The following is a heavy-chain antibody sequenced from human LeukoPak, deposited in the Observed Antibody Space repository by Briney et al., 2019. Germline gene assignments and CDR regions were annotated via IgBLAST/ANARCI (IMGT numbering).Heavy chain of an antibody. D-gene: IGHD1-26*01. CDR1: GFTFGDYP. V-gene: IGHV3-21*01. Sequence: GGSLRLSCTASGFTFGDYPMAWFRQAPGKGLEWVSSITSGSSYIYYADSVKGRFTISRDNAKNSLYLQMNSLRAEDTAVYYCARDPYSGSYGNYYYYFMDVWGKGTTVTISS. CDR2: ITSGSSYI. J-gene: IGHJ6*03. CDR3: ARDPYSGSYGNYYYYFMDV.